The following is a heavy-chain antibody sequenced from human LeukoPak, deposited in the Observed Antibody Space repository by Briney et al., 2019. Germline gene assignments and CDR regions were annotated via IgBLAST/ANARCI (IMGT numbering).Heavy chain of an antibody. D-gene: IGHD3-10*01. CDR2: LVGSGGGT. Sequence: PGGSLRLSCAASGFTFSSYAMNWVRQAPGKGLEWVSSLVGSGGGTFYADSVRGRFTISRDNSKNTLYLQMNSLRAEDTAVYYCAKDLGIWFGESHFDSWGQGTLVTVSS. J-gene: IGHJ4*02. CDR3: AKDLGIWFGESHFDS. V-gene: IGHV3-23*01. CDR1: GFTFSSYA.